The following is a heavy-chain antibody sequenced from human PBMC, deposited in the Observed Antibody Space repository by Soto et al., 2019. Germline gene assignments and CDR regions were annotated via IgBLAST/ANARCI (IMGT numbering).Heavy chain of an antibody. CDR3: AASDFWSGSNWFDP. V-gene: IGHV1-58*02. CDR2: IVVGSGNT. D-gene: IGHD3-3*01. CDR1: GFTFTSSA. J-gene: IGHJ5*02. Sequence: SVKVSCKASGFTFTSSAMQWVRQARGQRLEWIGWIVVGSGNTNYAQKFQERVTITRDMSTSTAYMELSSLRSEDTAVYYCAASDFWSGSNWFDPWGQGTLVTV.